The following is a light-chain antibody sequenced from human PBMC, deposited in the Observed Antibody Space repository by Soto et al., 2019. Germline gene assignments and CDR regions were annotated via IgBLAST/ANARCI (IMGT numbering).Light chain of an antibody. V-gene: IGLV2-14*03. Sequence: QSVLTQPASVSGSPGQSITISCTGTSSDIGSYNYVSWYQQHPGKAPKLIIYDVSNRPSGVSDRFSGSKSGNTASLTISGLQAEDEADYFCILFIRSGTYFFGIGNTAIVL. CDR2: DVS. CDR3: ILFIRSGTYF. J-gene: IGLJ1*01. CDR1: SSDIGSYNY.